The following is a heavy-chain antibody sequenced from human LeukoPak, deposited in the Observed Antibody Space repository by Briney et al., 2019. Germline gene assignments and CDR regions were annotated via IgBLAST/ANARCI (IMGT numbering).Heavy chain of an antibody. CDR2: ISSNGGST. CDR3: VKGPVVGATGGNFDY. V-gene: IGHV3-64D*09. D-gene: IGHD1-26*01. J-gene: IGHJ4*02. Sequence: GGSLRLSCAASGFTSSSYWMHWVRQAPGKGLEYVSAISSNGGSTYYADSVKGRFTISRDNSKNTLYLQMSSLRAEDTAVYYCVKGPVVGATGGNFDYWGQGTLVTVSS. CDR1: GFTSSSYW.